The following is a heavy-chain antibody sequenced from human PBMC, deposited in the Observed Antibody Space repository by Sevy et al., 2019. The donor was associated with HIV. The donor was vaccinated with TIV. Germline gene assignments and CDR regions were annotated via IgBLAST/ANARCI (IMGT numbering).Heavy chain of an antibody. CDR1: GYTFTSYG. V-gene: IGHV1-18*01. Sequence: ASVKVSCKASGYTFTSYGISWVRQAPGQGLEWMGWISAYNGNTNYSQKLQGRVTMTTDTSTSTAYMELRSLRSDDTAVYYCARTSYSGSYWYYYYMDVWGKGTTVTVSS. CDR2: ISAYNGNT. J-gene: IGHJ6*03. CDR3: ARTSYSGSYWYYYYMDV. D-gene: IGHD1-26*01.